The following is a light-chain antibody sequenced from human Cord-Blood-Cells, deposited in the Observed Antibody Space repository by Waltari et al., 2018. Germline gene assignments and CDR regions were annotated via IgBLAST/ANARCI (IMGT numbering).Light chain of an antibody. CDR2: SNN. CDR3: AAWDDSLNGSWV. V-gene: IGLV1-44*01. Sequence: QSVLTPPPSASGTPGQRVTLSFSGSSSNIGSNTVTWYQQLPGPAPKLLIYSNNQRPSGGPARCSGSKSGTSASLAISGLQSEDEADYYCAAWDDSLNGSWVFGGGTKLTVL. J-gene: IGLJ3*02. CDR1: SSNIGSNT.